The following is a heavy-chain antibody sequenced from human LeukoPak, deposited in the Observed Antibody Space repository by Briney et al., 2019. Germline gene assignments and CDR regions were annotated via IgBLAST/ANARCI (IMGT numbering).Heavy chain of an antibody. CDR1: GGSISSYY. D-gene: IGHD6-13*01. CDR3: ARGSRPQQLAR. Sequence: PSETLSLTCTVSGGSISSYYWSWVRQPPGKGLEWIGYIYYSGSTNYNPSLKSRVTISVDTSKNQFSLKLSSVTAADTAVYYCARGSRPQQLARWGQGTLVTVSP. V-gene: IGHV4-59*12. J-gene: IGHJ4*02. CDR2: IYYSGST.